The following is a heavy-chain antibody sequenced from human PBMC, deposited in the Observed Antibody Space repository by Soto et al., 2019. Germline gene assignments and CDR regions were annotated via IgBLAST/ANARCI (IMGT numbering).Heavy chain of an antibody. CDR3: VRVGGDIAVAGSHHDAFDI. V-gene: IGHV1-46*03. J-gene: IGHJ3*02. D-gene: IGHD6-19*01. CDR2: INPSGGST. Sequence: ASVKVSCKASGYTFTSYYMHWVRQAPGQGLEWMGIINPSGGSTSYAQKFQGRVTMTRDTSTSTVYMELSSLRSEDTAVYYCVRVGGDIAVAGSHHDAFDIWGQGTMVTVSS. CDR1: GYTFTSYY.